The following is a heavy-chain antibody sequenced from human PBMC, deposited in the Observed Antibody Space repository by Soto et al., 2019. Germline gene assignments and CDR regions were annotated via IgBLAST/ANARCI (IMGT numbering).Heavy chain of an antibody. D-gene: IGHD3-3*01. J-gene: IGHJ3*02. CDR2: ISAYNGNT. V-gene: IGHV1-18*01. CDR3: ARVSIFGVVTIVAFDI. CDR1: GYTFTSYG. Sequence: QVQLVQSGAELKKPGASVKVSCKASGYTFTSYGISLVRQAPGQGLEWMGWISAYNGNTNYAQKLQGRVTMTTDTSTSTAYMELRSLRSDDTAVYYCARVSIFGVVTIVAFDIWGQGTMVPVSS.